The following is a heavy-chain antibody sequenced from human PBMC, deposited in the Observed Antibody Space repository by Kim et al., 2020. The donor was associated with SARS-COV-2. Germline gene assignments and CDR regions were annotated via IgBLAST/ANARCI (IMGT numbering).Heavy chain of an antibody. CDR2: ISYEGSNK. Sequence: GGSLRLSCAASGFTFNSYGMHWVRQAPGKGLEWVAVISYEGSNKYYADSVKGRFTISRDNSKNTLYLQMNSLRAEDTAVYYCAKESGSGIYYAWTYYYYGMDVWGQGTTVTVSS. J-gene: IGHJ6*02. CDR1: GFTFNSYG. D-gene: IGHD3-10*01. CDR3: AKESGSGIYYAWTYYYYGMDV. V-gene: IGHV3-30*18.